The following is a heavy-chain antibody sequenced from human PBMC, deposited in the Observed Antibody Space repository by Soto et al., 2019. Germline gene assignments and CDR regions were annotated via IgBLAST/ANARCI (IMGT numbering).Heavy chain of an antibody. Sequence: QVQLQQWGAGLLKPSETLSLTCAVYGGSFSGYYWSWIRQPPGKGLEWIGEINHSGSTNYNPSLKSRVTISVDTSKNQFSLKLSSVTAADTAVYYCARGTIVVVPAATRFYYYYGMDVW. CDR3: ARGTIVVVPAATRFYYYYGMDV. CDR1: GGSFSGYY. V-gene: IGHV4-34*01. J-gene: IGHJ6*01. D-gene: IGHD2-2*01. CDR2: INHSGST.